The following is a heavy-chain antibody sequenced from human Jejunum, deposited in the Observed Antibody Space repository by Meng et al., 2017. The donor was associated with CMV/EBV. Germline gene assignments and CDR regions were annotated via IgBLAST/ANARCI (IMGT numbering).Heavy chain of an antibody. J-gene: IGHJ4*02. CDR3: ARGHWLVYYFDY. CDR1: GGTSSDYS. CDR2: IYDSGST. V-gene: IGHV4-59*01. Sequence: CTVSGGTSSDYSWTWIRQSPGKGLEWIGYIYDSGSTNYNPSLKSRVTISVDTSKNQFSLKLSSVTAADTAVYYCARGHWLVYYFDYWGQGTLVTVSS. D-gene: IGHD6-19*01.